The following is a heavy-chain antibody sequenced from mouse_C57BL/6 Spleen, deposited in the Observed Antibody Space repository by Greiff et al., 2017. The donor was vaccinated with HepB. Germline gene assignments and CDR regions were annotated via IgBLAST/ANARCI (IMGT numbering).Heavy chain of an antibody. CDR2: ISDGGSYT. Sequence: EVKLVESGGGLVKPGGSLKLSCAASGFTFSSYAMSWVRQTPEKRLEWVATISDGGSYTYYPDNVKGRFTISRDNAKNNLYLQMSHLKSEDTAMYYCARDRTGWYFDVWGTGTTVTVSS. V-gene: IGHV5-4*01. J-gene: IGHJ1*03. CDR1: GFTFSSYA. CDR3: ARDRTGWYFDV.